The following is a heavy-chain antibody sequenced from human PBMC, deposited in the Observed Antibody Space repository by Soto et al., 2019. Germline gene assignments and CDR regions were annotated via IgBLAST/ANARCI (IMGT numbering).Heavy chain of an antibody. CDR3: ARTLYGDYPRAYYFDY. CDR2: IYYSGST. J-gene: IGHJ4*02. V-gene: IGHV4-59*08. D-gene: IGHD4-17*01. CDR1: GGSISSYY. Sequence: PSETLSLTCTVSGGSISSYYWSWIRQPPGKGLEWIGYIYYSGSTNYNPSLKSRVTISVDTSKNQFSLKLSSVTAADTAVYYCARTLYGDYPRAYYFDYWGQGTLVTVSS.